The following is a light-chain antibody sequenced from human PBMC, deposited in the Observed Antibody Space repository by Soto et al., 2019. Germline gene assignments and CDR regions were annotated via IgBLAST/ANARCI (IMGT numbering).Light chain of an antibody. CDR2: SNN. V-gene: IGLV1-44*01. CDR3: EAWDDSLNGVV. CDR1: SSNIGSNT. Sequence: QSVLTQPPSASGTHGQRVTISCSGSSSNIGSNTVHWYQQLPGTAPKLLIYSNNQRPSGVLDRFSGSTSGTSASLAISGLQAEDEADYYCEAWDDSLNGVVFGGGTKVTVL. J-gene: IGLJ2*01.